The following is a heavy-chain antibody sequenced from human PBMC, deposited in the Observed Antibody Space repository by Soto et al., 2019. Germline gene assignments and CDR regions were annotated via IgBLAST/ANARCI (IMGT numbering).Heavy chain of an antibody. J-gene: IGHJ3*02. V-gene: IGHV3-33*01. CDR3: ASGILTGPTDAFDI. Sequence: GGSLRLSCAASGFTFSSYGMHWVRQAPGKGLEWVAVIWYDGSNKYYGDSVKGRFTISRDNSKNTLYLPMNSLRVEDTAVYYWASGILTGPTDAFDIWGQGTMGTGSS. CDR2: IWYDGSNK. CDR1: GFTFSSYG. D-gene: IGHD3-9*01.